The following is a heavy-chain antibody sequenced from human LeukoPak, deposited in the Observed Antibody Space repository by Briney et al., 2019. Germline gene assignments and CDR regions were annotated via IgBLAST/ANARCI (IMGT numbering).Heavy chain of an antibody. V-gene: IGHV3-53*01. CDR3: ARSLGGNPDY. D-gene: IGHD4-23*01. J-gene: IGHJ4*02. CDR1: GFTVSSSY. CDR2: IYSGSNT. Sequence: PGGSLRLSCVLSGFTVSSSYMAWVRQAPGKGLEWVSVIYSGSNTYYADSVKGRFTISRDNSENTVYLQMYSLRAEDTAVYYCARSLGGNPDYWGQGTLVTVSS.